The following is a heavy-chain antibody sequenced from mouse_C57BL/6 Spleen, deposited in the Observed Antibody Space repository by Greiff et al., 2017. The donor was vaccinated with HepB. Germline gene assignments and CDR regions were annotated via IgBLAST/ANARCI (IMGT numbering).Heavy chain of an antibody. CDR1: GYTFTDYE. CDR2: IDPETGGT. J-gene: IGHJ2*01. V-gene: IGHV1-15*01. Sequence: VKLQESGAELVRPGASVTLSCKASGYTFTDYEMHWVKQTPVHGLEWIGAIDPETGGTAYNQKFKGKAILTADKSSSTAYMELRSLTSEDSAVYYCTRNYGSSYGGYYFDYWGQGTTLTVSS. D-gene: IGHD1-1*01. CDR3: TRNYGSSYGGYYFDY.